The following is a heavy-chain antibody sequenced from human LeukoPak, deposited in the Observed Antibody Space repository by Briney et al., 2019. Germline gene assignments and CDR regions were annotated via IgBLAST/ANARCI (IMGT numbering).Heavy chain of an antibody. CDR2: IYYSGST. D-gene: IGHD3-3*01. CDR3: ARFHGPQSDDFWSGTMLYNWFDP. J-gene: IGHJ5*02. Sequence: SGTLSLTCTVSGGSISSGGYYWSWIRQHPGKGLEWIGYIYYSGSTYYNPSLKSRVTISVDTSKNQFSLKLSSVTAADTAVYYCARFHGPQSDDFWSGTMLYNWFDPWGQGTLVTVSS. CDR1: GGSISSGGYY. V-gene: IGHV4-31*03.